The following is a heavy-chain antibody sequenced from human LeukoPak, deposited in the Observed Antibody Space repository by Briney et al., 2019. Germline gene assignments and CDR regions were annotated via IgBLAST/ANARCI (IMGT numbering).Heavy chain of an antibody. Sequence: SSETLSLTCAVSGYPISSDNDWVWLRQPPGPGLERTGGIYHSGSTYYNPSLKSRVTMSVDPSKNQYSLKLSSVTAADTAVYYCARAPRDSSSSNYMRRFDYWGQGTLVTVSS. CDR3: ARAPRDSSSSNYMRRFDY. D-gene: IGHD3-22*01. J-gene: IGHJ4*02. CDR2: IYHSGST. CDR1: GYPISSDND. V-gene: IGHV4-38-2*01.